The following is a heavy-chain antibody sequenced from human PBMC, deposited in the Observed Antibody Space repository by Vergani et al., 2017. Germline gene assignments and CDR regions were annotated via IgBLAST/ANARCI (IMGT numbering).Heavy chain of an antibody. V-gene: IGHV4-39*07. CDR3: ARTPISSGSYVQARRSRATWFDY. Sequence: QLQLQESGPGLVKPSETLSLTCTVSGGSISSSSYYWGWIRQPPGKGLEWIGSIYYSGSTNYNPSLKSRVTISVDTSKNQFSLKLSSVTAADTAVYYCARTPISSGSYVQARRSRATWFDYWGQGTLVTVSS. CDR1: GGSISSSSYY. D-gene: IGHD1-26*01. J-gene: IGHJ4*02. CDR2: IYYSGST.